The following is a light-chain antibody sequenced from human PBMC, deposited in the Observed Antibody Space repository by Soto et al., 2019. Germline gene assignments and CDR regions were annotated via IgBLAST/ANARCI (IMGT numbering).Light chain of an antibody. CDR2: SNN. CDR3: AAWDDSMNGRV. CDR1: SSNIGSNP. J-gene: IGLJ2*01. Sequence: QSVLTQPPSASGTPGQRVTISSSGSSSNIGSNPVNWYQQLPGTAPKLLIFSNNQRPSGVPDRFSGSKSGTSASLAISGLQSEDEADYYWAAWDDSMNGRVFGGGTKLTVL. V-gene: IGLV1-44*01.